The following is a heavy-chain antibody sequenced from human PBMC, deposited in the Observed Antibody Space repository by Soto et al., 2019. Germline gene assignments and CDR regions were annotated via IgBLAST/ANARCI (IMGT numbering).Heavy chain of an antibody. Sequence: QVQLVQFGAEVKKPGASVKVSCKASGYTFTDYGISWVRQAPGQGLEWLGWISGYNGNTNYAENLQGRVTMTRDTSTTTAYMELRSLRSDDTAVYYCVRDSGDNYGQPPIFDYWGQGTLVTVSS. J-gene: IGHJ4*02. V-gene: IGHV1-18*01. CDR3: VRDSGDNYGQPPIFDY. D-gene: IGHD5-18*01. CDR1: GYTFTDYG. CDR2: ISGYNGNT.